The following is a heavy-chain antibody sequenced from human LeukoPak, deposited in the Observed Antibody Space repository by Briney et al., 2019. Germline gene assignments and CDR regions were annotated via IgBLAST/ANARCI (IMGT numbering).Heavy chain of an antibody. CDR1: GYTFTGYY. Sequence: ASVKVSCKASGYTFTGYYMHWVRQAPGQGLEWMGCINPNSGGTNYAQKFQGRVTMTRDTSISTAYMELSRLRSDDTAVYYCARDHYDILTGYSDAFDIWGQGTMVTVSS. V-gene: IGHV1-2*02. D-gene: IGHD3-9*01. CDR3: ARDHYDILTGYSDAFDI. CDR2: INPNSGGT. J-gene: IGHJ3*02.